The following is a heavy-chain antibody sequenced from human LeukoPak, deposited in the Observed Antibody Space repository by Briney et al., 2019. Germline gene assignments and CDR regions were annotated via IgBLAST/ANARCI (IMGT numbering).Heavy chain of an antibody. Sequence: GGSLRLSCAASGFTFSSYWVHWVRQAPGKGLVWVSRINSDGSSTSYADSVKGRFTISRDNAKNTLYLQMNSLRAEDTAVYYCARGRQYYYYYGMDVWAKGPQSPSPQ. CDR1: GFTFSSYW. CDR3: ARGRQYYYYYGMDV. D-gene: IGHD6-25*01. CDR2: INSDGSST. J-gene: IGHJ6*04. V-gene: IGHV3-74*01.